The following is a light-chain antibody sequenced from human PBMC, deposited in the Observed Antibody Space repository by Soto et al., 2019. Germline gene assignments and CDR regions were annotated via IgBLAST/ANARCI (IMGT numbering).Light chain of an antibody. CDR1: QSVSNTH. Sequence: EIVLTQSPGTLSLSPRERATLSCRASQSVSNTHLAWFQQEPGQAPRLLIHGVSIRATGIPERFSGSGPGTDFTLTISRLEPEDFAGYYCQLYGSSPWTFGQGTKVEIK. CDR2: GVS. J-gene: IGKJ1*01. CDR3: QLYGSSPWT. V-gene: IGKV3-20*01.